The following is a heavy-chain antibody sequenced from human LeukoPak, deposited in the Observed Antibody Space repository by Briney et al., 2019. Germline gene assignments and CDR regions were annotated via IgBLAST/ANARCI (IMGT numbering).Heavy chain of an antibody. Sequence: GGSLRLSCAASGFSFSSYAMNWVRQAPGKGLEWVSGISGSGESTDYADSVEGRFTISRDNSKNTLYLQMNSLTDEDTAVYYCARDLSGSYMSDYWGQGTLVTVSS. V-gene: IGHV3-23*01. D-gene: IGHD3-10*01. J-gene: IGHJ4*02. CDR1: GFSFSSYA. CDR3: ARDLSGSYMSDY. CDR2: ISGSGEST.